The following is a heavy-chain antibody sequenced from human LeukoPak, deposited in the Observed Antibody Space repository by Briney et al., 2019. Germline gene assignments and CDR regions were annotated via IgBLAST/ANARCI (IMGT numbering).Heavy chain of an antibody. CDR3: ASYGDYVAFDI. V-gene: IGHV1-69*13. D-gene: IGHD4-17*01. CDR2: IIPIFGTA. Sequence: SVKVSCKASGGTFSSYAISWVRQAPGQGLEWMGGIIPIFGTANYAQKFQGRVRITADESTSTAYMELSSLRSEDTAVYYCASYGDYVAFDIWGQGTMVTVSS. CDR1: GGTFSSYA. J-gene: IGHJ3*02.